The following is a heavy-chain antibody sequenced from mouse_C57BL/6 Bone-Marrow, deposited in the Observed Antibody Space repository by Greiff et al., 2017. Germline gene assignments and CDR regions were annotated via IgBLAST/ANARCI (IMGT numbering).Heavy chain of an antibody. J-gene: IGHJ3*01. CDR3: TTRLEFIYCYGSSSAWFAY. D-gene: IGHD1-1*01. Sequence: VQLQQSGAELVRPGASVKLSCTASGFNIKDDYMHWVKQRPEQGLEWIGWIDPENGDTEYASKFQGKATMTADTSSSTAYLQLRSLTSEDSAVYYCTTRLEFIYCYGSSSAWFAYWGQGTLVTVSA. V-gene: IGHV14-4*01. CDR2: IDPENGDT. CDR1: GFNIKDDY.